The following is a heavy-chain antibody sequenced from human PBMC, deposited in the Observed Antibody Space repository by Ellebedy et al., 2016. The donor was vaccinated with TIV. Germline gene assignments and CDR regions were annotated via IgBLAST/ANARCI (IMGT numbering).Heavy chain of an antibody. V-gene: IGHV4-39*01. CDR1: SGSITNGNHS. J-gene: IGHJ4*02. Sequence: MPSETLSLTCSVSSGSITNGNHSWVWIRQTPGKGLEWIGTISYRGSSDYAPSLERRVTISVHTTMDQFSLKLSSVTAADSAVYFCAASVSVTGGIDYWGQGTLVTVS. CDR3: AASVSVTGGIDY. CDR2: ISYRGSS. D-gene: IGHD2-8*02.